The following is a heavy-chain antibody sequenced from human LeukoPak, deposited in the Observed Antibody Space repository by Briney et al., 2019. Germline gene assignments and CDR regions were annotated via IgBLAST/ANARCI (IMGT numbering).Heavy chain of an antibody. CDR3: AREGAPQLSSYFDH. D-gene: IGHD1-1*01. CDR2: INPNTGGT. Sequence: ASVKVSCKASGYTFTAYYIHWVRQAPGQGLEWMGRINPNTGGTNFAQRFQGRVTMTGDTSINTAYMELSSLRSDDTAMYYCAREGAPQLSSYFDHWGQGTLVTVSS. V-gene: IGHV1-2*02. J-gene: IGHJ4*02. CDR1: GYTFTAYY.